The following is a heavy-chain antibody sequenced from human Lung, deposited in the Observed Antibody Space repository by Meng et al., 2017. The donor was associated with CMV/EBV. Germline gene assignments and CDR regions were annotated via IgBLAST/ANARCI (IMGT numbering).Heavy chain of an antibody. D-gene: IGHD1-26*01. V-gene: IGHV3-74*01. CDR1: GFTFSSYW. CDR3: ARGVGESLGWEMGY. Sequence: EVRLVESGXGLFQPGGSLRLSCEGSGFTFSSYWMHWVRQAPGKGLVWVSRINEDGNSISYADSVKGRSTISRDNAKNTLYLQMNSLRVEDTAVYYCARGVGESLGWEMGYWGQGILVTVSS. CDR2: INEDGNSI. J-gene: IGHJ4*02.